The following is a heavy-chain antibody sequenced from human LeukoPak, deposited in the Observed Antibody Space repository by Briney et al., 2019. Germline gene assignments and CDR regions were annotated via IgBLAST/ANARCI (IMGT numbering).Heavy chain of an antibody. CDR3: ARYGFSAVWQGGWHAFDI. J-gene: IGHJ3*02. CDR2: INPTTGDT. V-gene: IGHV1-46*01. Sequence: ASVKVSCKASGYTFTSYYMHWVRQAPGQGLEWIGRINPTTGDTTYAQKFQGRLTMTRDMSTSTVYMELSSLTSEDTAVFYCARYGFSAVWQGGWHAFDIWGQGTVLTVSS. D-gene: IGHD2-15*01. CDR1: GYTFTSYY.